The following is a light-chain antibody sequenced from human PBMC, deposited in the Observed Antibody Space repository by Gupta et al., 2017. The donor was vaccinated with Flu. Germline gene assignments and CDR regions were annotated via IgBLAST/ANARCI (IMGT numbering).Light chain of an antibody. CDR3: AAWDDSRSLWV. CDR2: NDY. J-gene: IGLJ3*02. V-gene: IGLV1-47*01. Sequence: RITISCSGTSSNIGINYVYWYQHLPGTAPKLLICNDYQRPSGVPDRFSGSKSGTSASLAISGLRAEDEGDYYCAAWDDSRSLWVFGGGTKLTVL. CDR1: SSNIGINY.